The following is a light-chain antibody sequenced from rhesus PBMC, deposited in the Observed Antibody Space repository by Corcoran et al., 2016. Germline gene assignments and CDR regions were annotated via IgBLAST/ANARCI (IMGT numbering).Light chain of an antibody. CDR2: KVS. CDR1: QSLVHSNGNTY. V-gene: IGKV2-64*01. Sequence: DVVMTQLPLSLPITPGQPASISCRSSQSLVHSNGNTYLSWYQQKPGQPPRLLIYKVSDRDSGVPDRFNGRGAGTDCKLKISRVEAEDVGVYYCGQGTHWPFTFGPGTKLDIK. J-gene: IGKJ3*01. CDR3: GQGTHWPFT.